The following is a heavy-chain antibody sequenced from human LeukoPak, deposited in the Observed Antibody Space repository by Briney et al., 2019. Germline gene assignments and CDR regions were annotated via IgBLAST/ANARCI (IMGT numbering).Heavy chain of an antibody. V-gene: IGHV3-74*01. CDR3: VRSLRSADF. J-gene: IGHJ4*02. Sequence: GGSLRLSCEASGFTFSNYWMHWVRQPPRKGLMWVSQISTDGSQTFYADSVKGRFTISRDNAQNTLFLQMDSLRPEDTAVYYCVRSLRSADFWGQGTLVTVSS. CDR1: GFTFSNYW. CDR2: ISTDGSQT.